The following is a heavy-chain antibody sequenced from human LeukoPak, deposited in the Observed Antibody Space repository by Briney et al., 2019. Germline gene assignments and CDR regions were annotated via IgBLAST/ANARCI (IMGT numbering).Heavy chain of an antibody. CDR2: IYYSGST. V-gene: IGHV4-59*12. D-gene: IGHD3-22*01. J-gene: IGHJ4*02. CDR3: ARDRSGYYYDSSGYYYVYDY. CDR1: GGSISSYY. Sequence: SETLSLTCTVSGGSISSYYWSWIRQPPGKGLEWIGYIYYSGSTNYNPSLKSRVTISVDTSKNQFSLKLSSVTAADTAVYYCARDRSGYYYDSSGYYYVYDYWGQGTLVTVSS.